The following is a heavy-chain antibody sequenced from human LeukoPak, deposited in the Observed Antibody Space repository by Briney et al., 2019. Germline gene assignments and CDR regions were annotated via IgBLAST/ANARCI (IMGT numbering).Heavy chain of an antibody. CDR3: ARLSSYVHGYLLGGYFDY. J-gene: IGHJ4*02. CDR2: IYYSGST. CDR1: GGSISSSSYY. D-gene: IGHD3-10*02. Sequence: SETLSLTCTVSGGSISSSSYYWGWIRQPPGKGLEWIGSIYYSGSTYYNPSLKSRVTISVDTSKNQFSLKLSSVTAADTAVYYCARLSSYVHGYLLGGYFDYWGQGTLVTVSS. V-gene: IGHV4-39*07.